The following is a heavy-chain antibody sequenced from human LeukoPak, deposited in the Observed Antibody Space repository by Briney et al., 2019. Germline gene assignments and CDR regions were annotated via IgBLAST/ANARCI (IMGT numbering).Heavy chain of an antibody. Sequence: AGRSLRLSCAASGFTFSSYAMHWVRQAPGKGLEWVAVISYDGSNKYYADSVKGRFTISRASSKNTLYLQMNSLRAEDTAVYYCAPSSPRLGYYFDYWGQGTLVTVSS. V-gene: IGHV3-30*04. CDR2: ISYDGSNK. CDR3: APSSPRLGYYFDY. J-gene: IGHJ4*02. D-gene: IGHD2-2*01. CDR1: GFTFSSYA.